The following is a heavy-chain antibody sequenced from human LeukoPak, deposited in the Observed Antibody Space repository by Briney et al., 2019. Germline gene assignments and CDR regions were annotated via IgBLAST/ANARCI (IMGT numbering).Heavy chain of an antibody. CDR2: INWDGGST. CDR1: GFTFDDYG. CDR3: ARDLSSSWYNFGY. Sequence: GGSLRLSCADSGFTFDDYGMSWVRQAPGKGPEWVSGINWDGGSTFYADSVKGRFTISRDNAKNTLYLQMNSLRAEDTALYYCARDLSSSWYNFGYWGQGTLVTVSS. J-gene: IGHJ4*02. V-gene: IGHV3-20*04. D-gene: IGHD6-13*01.